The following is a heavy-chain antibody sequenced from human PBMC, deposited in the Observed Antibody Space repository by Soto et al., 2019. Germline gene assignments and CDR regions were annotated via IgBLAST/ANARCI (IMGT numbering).Heavy chain of an antibody. V-gene: IGHV1-18*04. D-gene: IGHD1-26*01. Sequence: QVQLVQSGAEVKKPGASVKVSCKASGYNFMRYGFTWVRQAPGQGLEWMGWINVDNGETKYPQKIQGRVTMTTDTSTSTVDMELRSRTSDDTAVYYCARGMSGGYSDGFDPWGHGTLVTVSS. CDR1: GYNFMRYG. CDR2: INVDNGET. J-gene: IGHJ5*02. CDR3: ARGMSGGYSDGFDP.